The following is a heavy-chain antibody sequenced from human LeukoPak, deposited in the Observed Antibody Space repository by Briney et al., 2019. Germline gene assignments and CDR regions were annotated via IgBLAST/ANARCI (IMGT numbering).Heavy chain of an antibody. D-gene: IGHD2-15*01. CDR2: ISSSGSTI. CDR3: ARAPRRWYCSGGSCSANY. Sequence: GGSLRLSCAASGFTFSSYEMNWVRQAPGKGLEWVSYISSSGSTIYYADSVKGRFTISRDNAKNSLYLQMNSLRAEDTAVYYCARAPRRWYCSGGSCSANYWGQGTLGTVSS. J-gene: IGHJ4*02. CDR1: GFTFSSYE. V-gene: IGHV3-48*03.